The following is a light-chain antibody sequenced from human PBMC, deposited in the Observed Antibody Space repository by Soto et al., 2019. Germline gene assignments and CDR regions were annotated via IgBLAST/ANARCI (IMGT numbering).Light chain of an antibody. Sequence: QSVLTQPPSASATPGQRVTISCSGTSSNIGRHAVNWYQQLPGTAPRLLIYDNYQRPSGVPDRFSGSKSGTSASLAISGLQSEDEADYYCQSYDSSLSGSVVFGGGTKLTVL. CDR2: DNY. CDR3: QSYDSSLSGSVV. CDR1: SSNIGRHA. V-gene: IGLV1-44*01. J-gene: IGLJ2*01.